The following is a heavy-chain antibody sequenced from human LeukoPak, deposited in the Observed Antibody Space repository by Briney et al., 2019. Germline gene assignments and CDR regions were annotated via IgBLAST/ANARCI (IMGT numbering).Heavy chain of an antibody. D-gene: IGHD3-3*01. Sequence: SQTLSLTCTVSGGSISSGGYYWSWIRQHPGKGLEWIGYIYYSGSTYYNPSLKSRVTISVDTSKNQFSLKLSSVTAADTAVYYCARGRGLEWLPFNWFDPWGQGTLVTVSS. V-gene: IGHV4-31*03. CDR3: ARGRGLEWLPFNWFDP. J-gene: IGHJ5*02. CDR1: GGSISSGGYY. CDR2: IYYSGST.